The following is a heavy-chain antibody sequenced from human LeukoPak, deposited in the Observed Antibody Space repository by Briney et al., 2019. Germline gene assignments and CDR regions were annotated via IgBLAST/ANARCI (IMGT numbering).Heavy chain of an antibody. CDR2: INPSGGST. Sequence: ASVKVSCKASGYTFTSYYMHWVRQAPGQGLEWMGIINPSGGSTSYAQKFQGRVTMTRDTFTSTVYMELSSLRSEDTAVYYCAREGSIAAAGTGGNYYYGMDVWGQGTTVTVSS. CDR1: GYTFTSYY. J-gene: IGHJ6*02. CDR3: AREGSIAAAGTGGNYYYGMDV. V-gene: IGHV1-46*01. D-gene: IGHD6-13*01.